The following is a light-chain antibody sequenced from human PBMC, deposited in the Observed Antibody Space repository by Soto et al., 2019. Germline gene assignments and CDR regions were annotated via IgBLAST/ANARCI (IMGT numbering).Light chain of an antibody. CDR3: CSFAAGNTYV. CDR2: EGG. Sequence: SVLTQPASGSGSPGQSIALSCTGTSSDVGTYNLVSWYQQHPGKAPKLLISEGGKRPSGVSDRFSGSKSGNTASLTISGLQAEDEADYYCCSFAAGNTYVLGTGTKVTVL. CDR1: SSDVGTYNL. J-gene: IGLJ1*01. V-gene: IGLV2-23*01.